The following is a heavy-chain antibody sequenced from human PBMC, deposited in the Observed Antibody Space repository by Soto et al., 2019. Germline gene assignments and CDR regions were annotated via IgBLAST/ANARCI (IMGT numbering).Heavy chain of an antibody. CDR3: ARGESCISTSCYYYYYGMDV. CDR2: ISYDGSNK. J-gene: IGHJ6*02. Sequence: QVQLVESGGGVVQPGRSLRLSCAASGFTFSSYAMHWVRQAPGKGLEWVAVISYDGSNKYYADSVKGRFTISRDNSKNTXYXLMNSLRAEDTAVYYCARGESCISTSCYYYYYGMDVWGQGTTVTVSS. CDR1: GFTFSSYA. V-gene: IGHV3-30-3*01. D-gene: IGHD2-2*01.